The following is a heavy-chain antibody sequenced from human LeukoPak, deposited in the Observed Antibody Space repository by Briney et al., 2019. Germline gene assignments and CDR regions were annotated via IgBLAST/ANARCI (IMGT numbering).Heavy chain of an antibody. J-gene: IGHJ4*02. CDR3: ARQGDIVATSLFDY. Sequence: GESLKISCKGYGYSFTSYWIGWVRQMPGKGLEWMGSIYPGDSDTRHSPSFQGQVTISADKSISTAHLQWSSLKASDTAMYYCARQGDIVATSLFDYWGQGTLVTVSS. CDR1: GYSFTSYW. CDR2: IYPGDSDT. V-gene: IGHV5-51*01. D-gene: IGHD5-12*01.